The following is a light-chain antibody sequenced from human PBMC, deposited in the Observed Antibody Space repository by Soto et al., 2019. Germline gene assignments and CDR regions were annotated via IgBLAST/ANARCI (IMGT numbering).Light chain of an antibody. CDR3: QQYNDRPLT. CDR1: QSVGGK. J-gene: IGKJ4*01. CDR2: GAS. V-gene: IGKV3-15*01. Sequence: EIVMTQSPATLSVSPGERATLSCRASQSVGGKLAWYQQKPGQAPRLLIYGASTRATSIPARFSGSGSGTEFTLTISSLQSEESAVYYCQQYNDRPLTFGGGATVEI.